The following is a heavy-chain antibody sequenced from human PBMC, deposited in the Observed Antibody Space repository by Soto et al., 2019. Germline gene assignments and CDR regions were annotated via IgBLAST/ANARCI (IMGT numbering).Heavy chain of an antibody. V-gene: IGHV4-34*01. J-gene: IGHJ4*02. Sequence: PSETLSLTCAVYGGPFSDYSWSLIRQPPGKGLEWIGEINHSGSTNYDPSLKSRVTISVDTSKNQFSLKLSSVTAADTAVYYCARGAYDFWSGYYEYWGQGTLVTVSS. CDR2: INHSGST. CDR3: ARGAYDFWSGYYEY. D-gene: IGHD3-3*01. CDR1: GGPFSDYS.